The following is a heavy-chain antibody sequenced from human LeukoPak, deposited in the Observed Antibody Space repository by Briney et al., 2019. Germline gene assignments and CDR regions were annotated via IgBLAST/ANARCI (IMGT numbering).Heavy chain of an antibody. D-gene: IGHD5-18*01. J-gene: IGHJ3*02. CDR3: AKVIGYSYAWDAFDI. CDR2: ISYDGSNK. CDR1: GFTFSSYG. V-gene: IGHV3-30*18. Sequence: GGSLRLSCAASGFTFSSYGMHWVRQAPGKGLEWVAVISYDGSNKYYADSVKGRFTISRDNSKNTLYLQMNSLRAEDTAVYYWAKVIGYSYAWDAFDIWGQGTMVTVSS.